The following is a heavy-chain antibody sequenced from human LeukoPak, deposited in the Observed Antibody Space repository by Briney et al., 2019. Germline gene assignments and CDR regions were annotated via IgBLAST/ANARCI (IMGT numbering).Heavy chain of an antibody. CDR3: TRDRGAYNLYDY. CDR2: IRSKAYGETA. V-gene: IGHV3-49*03. CDR1: GFTFSSYG. J-gene: IGHJ4*02. Sequence: GGSLRLSCAASGFTFSSYGMHWIRQAPGKGLEWVGFIRSKAYGETADYAASVKGRFTISRDDSKAIAYLQMNSLKTEDTAVYHCTRDRGAYNLYDYWGQGTLVTVSS. D-gene: IGHD1-1*01.